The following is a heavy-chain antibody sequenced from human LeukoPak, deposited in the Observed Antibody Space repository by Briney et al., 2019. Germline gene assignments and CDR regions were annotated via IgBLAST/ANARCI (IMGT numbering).Heavy chain of an antibody. Sequence: ASVKVSCKASGNTFASYDINWVRQATGQGLEWMGWMNPNSGNTGYAQKFQGRVTMTRNTSISTAYMELSSLRSEDTAVYYCARGRGIAAAGDFDYWGQGTLVTVSS. CDR1: GNTFASYD. V-gene: IGHV1-8*01. J-gene: IGHJ4*02. D-gene: IGHD6-13*01. CDR3: ARGRGIAAAGDFDY. CDR2: MNPNSGNT.